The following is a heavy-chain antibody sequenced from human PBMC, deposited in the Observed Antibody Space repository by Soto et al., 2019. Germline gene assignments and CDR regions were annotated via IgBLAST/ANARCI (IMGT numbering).Heavy chain of an antibody. Sequence: QVQLVQSGAEVKTPGASVKVSCKAPGYTFATYDINWVRQAPGQGLEWMGWMNPNSDNTGYAQKFQGRLTMTRDTALSVAHMELSSLRNEDTAVYYRARSDGYNFNWLDSLGQGTLVTVSA. V-gene: IGHV1-8*01. CDR3: ARSDGYNFNWLDS. CDR2: MNPNSDNT. J-gene: IGHJ5*01. CDR1: GYTFATYD. D-gene: IGHD2-21*01.